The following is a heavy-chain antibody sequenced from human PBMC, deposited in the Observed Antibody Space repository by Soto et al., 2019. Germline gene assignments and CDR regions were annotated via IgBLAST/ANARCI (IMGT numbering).Heavy chain of an antibody. CDR1: GFTFSSYS. J-gene: IGHJ6*02. CDR2: ISSSSSYI. Sequence: PGGSLRLSCAASGFTFSSYSMNWVRQAPGKGLEWVSSISSSSSYIYYADSVKGRFTISRDNAKNSLYLQMNSLRAEDTAVYYCAREDGWPGYYYGMDVSGQGTTVTVSS. D-gene: IGHD2-15*01. CDR3: AREDGWPGYYYGMDV. V-gene: IGHV3-21*01.